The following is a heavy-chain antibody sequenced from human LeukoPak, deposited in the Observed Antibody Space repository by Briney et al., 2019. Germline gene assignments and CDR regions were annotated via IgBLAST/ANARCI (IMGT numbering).Heavy chain of an antibody. Sequence: GGSLRLSCAASGFTFSSYSMNWVRQAPGKGLEWVANIKQDGSEKYYVDSVKGRFTISRDNAKNSLYLQMNSLRAEDTAVYYCARNIYYGMDVWGQGTTVTVSS. V-gene: IGHV3-7*01. J-gene: IGHJ6*02. CDR2: IKQDGSEK. CDR1: GFTFSSYS. D-gene: IGHD2/OR15-2a*01. CDR3: ARNIYYGMDV.